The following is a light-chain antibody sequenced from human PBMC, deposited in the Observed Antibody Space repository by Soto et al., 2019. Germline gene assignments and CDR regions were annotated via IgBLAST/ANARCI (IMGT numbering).Light chain of an antibody. J-gene: IGKJ1*01. CDR2: GAS. Sequence: EIVMTQSPATLSVSPGERAALSCRVSQSVSSNLAWYQQRPGQAPRLLIYGASTRATDIPARFSGSGSGTEFTLTISSLQSEDLAVYYCQQYNYWPRTFGQGTKVEIK. CDR3: QQYNYWPRT. V-gene: IGKV3-15*01. CDR1: QSVSSN.